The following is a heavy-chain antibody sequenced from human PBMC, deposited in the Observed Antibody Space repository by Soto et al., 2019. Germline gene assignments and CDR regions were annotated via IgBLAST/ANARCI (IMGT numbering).Heavy chain of an antibody. Sequence: QVQLVESGGGVVQPGRSLRLSCAASGFTFSSYGMHWVRQAPGKGLEWVAVIWDDGSNKYYADSVKGRFTISRDNSKNTLYLQMNSLRAEDTAVYYCAVGAVAGNEGWFDPWGQGTLVTVSS. CDR1: GFTFSSYG. CDR2: IWDDGSNK. V-gene: IGHV3-33*01. CDR3: AVGAVAGNEGWFDP. J-gene: IGHJ5*02. D-gene: IGHD6-19*01.